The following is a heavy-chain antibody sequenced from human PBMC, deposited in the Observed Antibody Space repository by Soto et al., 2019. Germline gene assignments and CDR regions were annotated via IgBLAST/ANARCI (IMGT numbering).Heavy chain of an antibody. CDR1: GGLFSSYP. Sequence: SVKVSCKASGGLFSSYPISWLRQVPGQGLEWMGGIIPVFQTAYYTQRFQGRVTITADESTNTAYMELSSLRSEDTAIYYCARGGSGYTWFNEFWGQGTLVTVSS. CDR3: ARGGSGYTWFNEF. V-gene: IGHV1-69*13. D-gene: IGHD3-22*01. CDR2: IIPVFQTA. J-gene: IGHJ4*02.